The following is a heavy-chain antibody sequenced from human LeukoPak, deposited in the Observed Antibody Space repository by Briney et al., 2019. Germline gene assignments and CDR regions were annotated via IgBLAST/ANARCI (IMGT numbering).Heavy chain of an antibody. CDR2: ISSDGNTK. V-gene: IGHV3-30-3*01. J-gene: IGHJ4*02. Sequence: GGSLRLSCAASGFNFRRYAMHCVRQAPGKGLEWVAVISSDGNTKYYADSVKGRFSMSRDNSKNTLYLQINSLRVEDTAVFYCARAWDLLAFDYWGQGTLVTVSS. D-gene: IGHD1-26*01. CDR1: GFNFRRYA. CDR3: ARAWDLLAFDY.